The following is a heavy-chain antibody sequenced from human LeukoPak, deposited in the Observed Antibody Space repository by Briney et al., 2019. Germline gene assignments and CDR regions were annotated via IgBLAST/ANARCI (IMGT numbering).Heavy chain of an antibody. CDR3: ARSRKNDCTSTSCYTDY. CDR2: IYYSGST. D-gene: IGHD2-2*02. V-gene: IGHV4-39*01. CDR1: GGSISSSNYY. J-gene: IGHJ4*02. Sequence: NSSETLSLTCTVSGGSISSSNYYWGWIRQRPGKGLEWIGSIYYSGSTYYNPSLKSRGTISVDTSKNQFSLKLSSVTAADMAVYYCARSRKNDCTSTSCYTDYWGQGTLVTVSS.